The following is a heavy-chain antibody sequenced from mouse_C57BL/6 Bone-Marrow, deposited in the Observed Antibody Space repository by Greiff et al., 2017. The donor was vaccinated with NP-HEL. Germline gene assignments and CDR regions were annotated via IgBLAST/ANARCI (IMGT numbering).Heavy chain of an antibody. CDR2: IRNKANGYTT. CDR1: GFTFTDYY. V-gene: IGHV7-3*01. Sequence: EVQVVESGGGLVQPGGSLSLSCAASGFTFTDYYMSWVRQPPGKALEWLGFIRNKANGYTTEYSASVKGRFTISRDNSQSILYLQMNALRAEDSATYYCASQLGRGYFDYWGQGTTLTVSS. J-gene: IGHJ2*01. CDR3: ASQLGRGYFDY. D-gene: IGHD4-1*02.